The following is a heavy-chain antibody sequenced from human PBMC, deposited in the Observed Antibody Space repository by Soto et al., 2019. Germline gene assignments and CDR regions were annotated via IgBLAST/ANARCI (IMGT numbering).Heavy chain of an antibody. Sequence: SETLSLTCTVSGGSISSGGYYWSWIRQPPGKGLEWIGEINHSGSTNYNPSLKSRVTISVDTSKNQFSLKLSSVTAADTAVYYCASISSWYYYYGMDVWGQGTTVTVSS. J-gene: IGHJ6*02. CDR2: INHSGST. D-gene: IGHD6-13*01. CDR3: ASISSWYYYYGMDV. CDR1: GGSISSGGYY. V-gene: IGHV4-39*07.